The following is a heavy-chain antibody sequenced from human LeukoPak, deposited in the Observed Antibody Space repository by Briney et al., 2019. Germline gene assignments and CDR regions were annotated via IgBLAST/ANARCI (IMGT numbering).Heavy chain of an antibody. CDR1: GITFSNYR. CDR2: ISGSSTDR. Sequence: PAGSLRLSCAASGITFSNYRMHWVRQAQAQGLEWVSSISGSSTDRPYADSVKGRFTISRDNAKNSTYLQMNSLRAEDSVVYYCTRDFEETVILQTSTLDYWGQGTLVTVSS. V-gene: IGHV3-21*03. D-gene: IGHD3-16*02. J-gene: IGHJ4*02. CDR3: TRDFEETVILQTSTLDY.